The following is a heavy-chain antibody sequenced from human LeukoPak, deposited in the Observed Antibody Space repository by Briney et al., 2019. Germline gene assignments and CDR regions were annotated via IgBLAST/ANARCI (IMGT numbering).Heavy chain of an antibody. D-gene: IGHD2-2*01. CDR3: ARVRDCSSTSCYGADYYYYYYMDV. CDR2: INPNSGGT. V-gene: IGHV1-2*06. CDR1: GYTFTGYY. Sequence: ASVKVSCKASGYTFTGYYMHWVRQAPGQGVEWMGRINPNSGGTNYAQKFQGRVTMTRDTSISTAYMEMSRLRSDETAVYYCARVRDCSSTSCYGADYYYYYYMDVWGKGTTVTVSS. J-gene: IGHJ6*03.